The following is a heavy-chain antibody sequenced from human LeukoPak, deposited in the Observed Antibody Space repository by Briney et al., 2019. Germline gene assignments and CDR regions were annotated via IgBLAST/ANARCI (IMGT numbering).Heavy chain of an antibody. CDR2: ISTSGTSI. D-gene: IGHD1-26*01. Sequence: GGSLRLSCATSEFTFSTSSMNWVRQAPGKGLEWLSYISTSGTSIYYTDSVKGRFTISRDNAKNSLYLDMNSLRDEDTAIYYCVREGSGSFSAWGQGTLVTVS. J-gene: IGHJ5*02. V-gene: IGHV3-48*02. CDR3: VREGSGSFSA. CDR1: EFTFSTSS.